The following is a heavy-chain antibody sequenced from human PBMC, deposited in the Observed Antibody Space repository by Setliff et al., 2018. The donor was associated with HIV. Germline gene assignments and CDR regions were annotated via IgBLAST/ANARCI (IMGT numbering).Heavy chain of an antibody. CDR3: VRAGYCSSASCYFSGWFDP. V-gene: IGHV4-4*08. D-gene: IGHD2-2*01. J-gene: IGHJ5*02. CDR2: IYTSGSI. CDR1: GGSISSYY. Sequence: SETLSLTCTVSGGSISSYYWSWIRQPPRKGLEWIGYIYTSGSINYNPSLKSRVTISVDTSKNQFSLKLSSVTAADTAVYYCVRAGYCSSASCYFSGWFDPWGQGTLVTVSS.